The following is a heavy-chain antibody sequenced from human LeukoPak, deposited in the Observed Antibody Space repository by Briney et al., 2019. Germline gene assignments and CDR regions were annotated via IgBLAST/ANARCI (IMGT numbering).Heavy chain of an antibody. V-gene: IGHV4-34*01. D-gene: IGHD6-13*01. J-gene: IGHJ3*02. CDR2: INHSGST. CDR3: ARPSPIAAADYIGGAFDI. CDR1: GGSFSGYY. Sequence: ASETLSLTCAVYGGSFSGYYWSWIRQPPGKGLEWIGEINHSGSTYYNPSLKSRVTISVDTSKNQFSLKLSSVTAADTAVYYCARPSPIAAADYIGGAFDIWGQGTMVTVSS.